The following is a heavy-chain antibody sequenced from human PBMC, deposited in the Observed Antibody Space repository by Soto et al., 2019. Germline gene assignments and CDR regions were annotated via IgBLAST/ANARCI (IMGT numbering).Heavy chain of an antibody. D-gene: IGHD1-26*01. CDR3: ASAPRGATTRSDY. CDR2: ISSSSSTI. Sequence: EVQLVESGGGLVQPGGSLRLSCAASGFTFSSYSMNWVRQAPGKGLEWVSYISSSSSTIYYADSVKGRFTISRDNAKNSLYLQMNSLRAEDTAVYYCASAPRGATTRSDYWGQGTLVTVSS. CDR1: GFTFSSYS. J-gene: IGHJ4*02. V-gene: IGHV3-48*01.